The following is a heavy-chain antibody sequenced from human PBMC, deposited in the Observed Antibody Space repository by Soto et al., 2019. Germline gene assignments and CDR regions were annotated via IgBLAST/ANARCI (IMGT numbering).Heavy chain of an antibody. D-gene: IGHD1-1*01. CDR1: GFTLSDHY. V-gene: IGHV3-11*06. CDR2: SSNSGSFT. CDR3: VKSGDNYNLLDY. Sequence: SCKASGFTLSDHYMSCIRQAPGKGLEWIGYSSNSGSFTRYADSVKGRFSISRDNAKSSLYLQISSLRGDDTATYYCVKSGDNYNLLDYWGQGTPVTVSS. J-gene: IGHJ4*02.